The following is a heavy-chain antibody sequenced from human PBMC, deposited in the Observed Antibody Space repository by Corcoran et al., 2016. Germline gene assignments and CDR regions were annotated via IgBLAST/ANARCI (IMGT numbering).Heavy chain of an antibody. Sequence: EVQLVESGGGLVQPGGSLRLSCAASGFTFSSYSMNWVRQAPGKGLEWVSYISSSSSTIYYADSVKGRFTISRDNVKNSLYLQMNSLRDEDTAVYYCARERGGYSSGYYYYYGMDVWGQGTTVTVSS. CDR3: ARERGGYSSGYYYYYGMDV. J-gene: IGHJ6*02. CDR1: GFTFSSYS. V-gene: IGHV3-48*02. CDR2: ISSSSSTI. D-gene: IGHD6-19*01.